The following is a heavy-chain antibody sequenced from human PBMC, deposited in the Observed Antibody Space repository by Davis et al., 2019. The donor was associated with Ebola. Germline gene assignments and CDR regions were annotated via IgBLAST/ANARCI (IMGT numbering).Heavy chain of an antibody. V-gene: IGHV4-34*01. D-gene: IGHD5-24*01. CDR1: GGSFSVYY. CDR2: INHSGST. CDR3: ATGAGWLTDS. Sequence: SETLSLTCAVYGGSFSVYYWSWIRQPPGKGLEWIGEINHSGSTNYNPSLKSRVTISVDTSKTHFSLKLTSVTAADTAVYYCATGAGWLTDSWGQGILVTVSS. J-gene: IGHJ4*02.